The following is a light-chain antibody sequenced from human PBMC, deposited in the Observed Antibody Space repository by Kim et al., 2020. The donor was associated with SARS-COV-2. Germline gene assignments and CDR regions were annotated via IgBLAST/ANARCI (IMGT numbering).Light chain of an antibody. CDR3: QVWDSSSDHWV. CDR2: RGR. V-gene: IGLV3-21*04. Sequence: SYELTQPPSVSVAPGKTARISCGGNNIGSKAVHWYQQKPGQAPVLVIYRGRDRPSGIPERFSGSNSGNTATLTISRVEAGDEADYYCQVWDSSSDHWVFGGGTKLTVL. J-gene: IGLJ3*02. CDR1: NIGSKA.